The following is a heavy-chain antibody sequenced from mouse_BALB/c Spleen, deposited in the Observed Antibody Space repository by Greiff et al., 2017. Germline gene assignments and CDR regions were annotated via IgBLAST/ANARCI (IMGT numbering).Heavy chain of an antibody. D-gene: IGHD1-3*01. CDR2: INPSNGGT. V-gene: IGHV1-53*01. CDR1: GYTFTSYW. CDR3: ARLSGKGFAY. J-gene: IGHJ3*01. Sequence: QVQLQQSGAELVKPGASVKLSCKASGYTFTSYWMHWVKLRPGQGFEWIGEINPSNGGTKYNEKFKGKATLTSDKSSSTAYMELSSLTSEDSAVYYCARLSGKGFAYWGQGTLVTVSA.